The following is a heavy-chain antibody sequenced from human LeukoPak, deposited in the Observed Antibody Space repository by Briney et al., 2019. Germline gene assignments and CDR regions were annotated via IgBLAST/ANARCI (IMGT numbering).Heavy chain of an antibody. J-gene: IGHJ6*04. CDR1: GFTFSNSW. CDR3: AELGITMIGGV. D-gene: IGHD3-10*02. CDR2: IKQDGSEK. V-gene: IGHV3-7*01. Sequence: SGGSLRLSCAASGFTFSNSWMSWVRQAPGKGLEGVANIKQDGSEKYYVDSVKGRFTISRDNAKNSLYLQMNSLRAEDTAVYYCAELGITMIGGVWGKGTTVTISS.